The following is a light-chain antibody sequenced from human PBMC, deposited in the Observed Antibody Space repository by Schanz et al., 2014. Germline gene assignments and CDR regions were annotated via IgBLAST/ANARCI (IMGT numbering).Light chain of an antibody. CDR1: QRVTSY. CDR3: QHYDTPPLT. Sequence: EVVLTQSPATLSLAPGEKATLSCRASQRVTSYVAWYQHKNGQAPRLLIYDASARATGVPARFSGSGSGTDFPLNISGLEPEDYAVYYCQHYDTPPLTFGGGTKVEIK. J-gene: IGKJ4*01. CDR2: DAS. V-gene: IGKV3-11*01.